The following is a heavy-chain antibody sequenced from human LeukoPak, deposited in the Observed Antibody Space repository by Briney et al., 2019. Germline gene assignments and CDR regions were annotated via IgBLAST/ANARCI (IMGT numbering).Heavy chain of an antibody. V-gene: IGHV4-59*08. Sequence: SETLSLTCTVSGGSISSYYWNWIRQPPGKGLEWIAYMFYNVSTNYSPSLKSRVTISVDTSENQFSLKLISVTAADTAVYFCARQGSGRAFDIWGQGTMVTVSS. CDR1: GGSISSYY. CDR3: ARQGSGRAFDI. CDR2: MFYNVST. J-gene: IGHJ3*02.